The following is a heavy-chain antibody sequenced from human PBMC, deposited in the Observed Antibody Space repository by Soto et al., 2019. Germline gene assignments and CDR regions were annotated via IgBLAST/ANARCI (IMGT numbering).Heavy chain of an antibody. V-gene: IGHV4-34*01. J-gene: IGHJ3*02. Sequence: QVQLQQWGAGLLKPSETLSLTCAVYGGSFSGCYWSWIRQPPGKGLEWIGEINHSGSTNYNPSLKSRVTISVDTSKNQFSLKLSSVTAADTAVYYCASTIVVPAAINAFDIWGQGTMVTVSS. CDR3: ASTIVVPAAINAFDI. CDR2: INHSGST. CDR1: GGSFSGCY. D-gene: IGHD2-2*02.